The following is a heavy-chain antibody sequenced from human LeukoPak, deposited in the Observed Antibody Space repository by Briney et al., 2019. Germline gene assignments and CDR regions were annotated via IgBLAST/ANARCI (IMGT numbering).Heavy chain of an antibody. J-gene: IGHJ4*02. CDR1: GFTFDDYA. CDR3: AKDGAFRGYSGQGYFDY. D-gene: IGHD5-12*01. CDR2: ISWNSGSI. Sequence: PGRSLRLSCAASGFTFDDYAMHWVRQAPGKGLEWGSGISWNSGSIGYADSVKGRFTISRDNAKNSLYLQMNSLRAEDTALYYCAKDGAFRGYSGQGYFDYWGQGTLVTVSS. V-gene: IGHV3-9*01.